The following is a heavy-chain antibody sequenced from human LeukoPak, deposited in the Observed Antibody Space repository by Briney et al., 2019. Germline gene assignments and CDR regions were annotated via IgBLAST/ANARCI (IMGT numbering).Heavy chain of an antibody. V-gene: IGHV4-30-2*03. CDR3: ARRMARDSNPSYYYYYYMDV. D-gene: IGHD3-10*01. J-gene: IGHJ6*03. Sequence: SQTLSLTCTVSGGSISSGGYYWSWIRQPPGKGLEWIGYIYHSGSTYYNPSLKSRVTISVDTSKNQFSLKLSSVTAADTAVYYCARRMARDSNPSYYYYYYMDVWGKGTTVTVSS. CDR2: IYHSGST. CDR1: GGSISSGGYY.